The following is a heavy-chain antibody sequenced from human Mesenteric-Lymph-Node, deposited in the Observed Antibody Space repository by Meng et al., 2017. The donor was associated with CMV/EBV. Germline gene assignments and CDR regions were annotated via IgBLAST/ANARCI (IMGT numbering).Heavy chain of an antibody. CDR1: GASFSDYC. CDR3: ASGRYTSVEAGLDY. D-gene: IGHD6-19*01. V-gene: IGHV4-34*01. Sequence: VCGASFSDYCWSWIRQSPGKGLEWIGEVNYIGSTKYNPSLKSRVTMSVDTSKNHFSLEVNPVTAADTAVYYCASGRYTSVEAGLDYWGQGTLVTVSS. CDR2: VNYIGST. J-gene: IGHJ4*02.